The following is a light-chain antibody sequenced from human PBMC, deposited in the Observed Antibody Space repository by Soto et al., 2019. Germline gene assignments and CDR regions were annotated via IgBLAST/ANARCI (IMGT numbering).Light chain of an antibody. CDR3: QQYISFPT. CDR1: QSISDW. CDR2: RAS. J-gene: IGKJ1*01. Sequence: DIQMTQSPSTLSASVGDRVSITCRASQSISDWLAWYQQKPGKAPKLLIYRASNLENGVPSRFSGSGSGTEFTLTISSLQPDDFATYYCQQYISFPTVGQGTKVEIK. V-gene: IGKV1-5*03.